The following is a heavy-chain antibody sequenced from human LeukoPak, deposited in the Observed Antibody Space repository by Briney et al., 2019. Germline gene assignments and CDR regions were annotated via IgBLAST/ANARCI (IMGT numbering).Heavy chain of an antibody. V-gene: IGHV3-21*01. CDR1: GFTFSSYS. CDR3: ARDGGAAADYYFDY. D-gene: IGHD6-13*01. CDR2: ISSSSSYI. J-gene: IGHJ4*02. Sequence: GGSLRLSCAASGFTFSSYSMNWVRQAPGKGLEWVSSISSSSSYIYYADSVKGRFTISRDNAKNSLYLQMNSLRAEDTAVYYCARDGGAAADYYFDYWGQGTLVTVSS.